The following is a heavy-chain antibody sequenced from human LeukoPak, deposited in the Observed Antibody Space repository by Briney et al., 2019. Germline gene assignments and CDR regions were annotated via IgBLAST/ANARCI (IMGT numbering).Heavy chain of an antibody. Sequence: PSETLSLTCTVSGGSISSYYWSWIRQPPGKGLEWIGYIYYSGSTNYNPSLKSRVTMSVDTPKNQFSLKLSSVTAADTAVYYCARGAVGGSFDYWGQGTLVTVSS. CDR2: IYYSGST. V-gene: IGHV4-59*01. CDR1: GGSISSYY. J-gene: IGHJ4*02. D-gene: IGHD4-23*01. CDR3: ARGAVGGSFDY.